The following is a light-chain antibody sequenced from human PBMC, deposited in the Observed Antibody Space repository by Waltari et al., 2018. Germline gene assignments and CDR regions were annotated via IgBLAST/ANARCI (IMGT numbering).Light chain of an antibody. CDR2: DAS. CDR1: QGVSSY. CDR3: QQRSNRPPWT. J-gene: IGKJ1*01. V-gene: IGKV3-11*01. Sequence: EIVLTQSPATLSLSPGERATLSCRASQGVSSYLAWYQQTPGQAPRLLTYDASNRATGIPARFSGSGSGTDFTLTINSLEPEDFAVYYCQQRSNRPPWTFGQGTRVEIK.